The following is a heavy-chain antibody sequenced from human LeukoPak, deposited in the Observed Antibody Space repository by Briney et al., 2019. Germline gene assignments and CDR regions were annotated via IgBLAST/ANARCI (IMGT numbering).Heavy chain of an antibody. V-gene: IGHV3-53*01. CDR3: SRRAGEYSHPYDY. Sequence: GGSLRLSCTVSGFTVSSNSMSWVRQAPGKGLEWVSFIYSGGDTHYSDSVKGRFTISRDNSKNTLYLQMNSLRAEDTAIYYCSRRAGEYSHPYDYWGQGTLVTVSS. D-gene: IGHD2-15*01. J-gene: IGHJ4*02. CDR1: GFTVSSNS. CDR2: IYSGGDT.